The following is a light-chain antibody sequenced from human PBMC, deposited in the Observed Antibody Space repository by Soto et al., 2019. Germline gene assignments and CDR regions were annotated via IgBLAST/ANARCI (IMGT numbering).Light chain of an antibody. CDR3: QQYGSSPYT. Sequence: EIVLTQPPGTLSLSPGESATLSCRASQSVSSSYLAWYQQRLGQAPRLLIYAASRRATGVPDRFSGSGSGTDFTLTISGLEPEDFAGYYCQQYGSSPYTLGQGTKLEIK. V-gene: IGKV3-20*01. J-gene: IGKJ2*01. CDR1: QSVSSSY. CDR2: AAS.